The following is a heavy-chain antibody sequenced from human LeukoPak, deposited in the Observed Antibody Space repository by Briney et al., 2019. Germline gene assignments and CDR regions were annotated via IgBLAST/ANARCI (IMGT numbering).Heavy chain of an antibody. Sequence: ASVKVSCKASGYTFTGYYMHWVRQAPGQGLEWMGWINPNSGGTNYAQKFQGRVTMTRDTSISTAYMELSRLRSDDTAVYYCARAPYYGSGSCKFDPWGQGTLVTVSS. V-gene: IGHV1-2*02. CDR2: INPNSGGT. J-gene: IGHJ5*02. CDR1: GYTFTGYY. D-gene: IGHD3-10*01. CDR3: ARAPYYGSGSCKFDP.